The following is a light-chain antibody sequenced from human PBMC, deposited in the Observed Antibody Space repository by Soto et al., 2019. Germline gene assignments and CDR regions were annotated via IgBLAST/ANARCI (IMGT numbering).Light chain of an antibody. CDR2: DAS. J-gene: IGKJ2*01. Sequence: DIQMTQSPSSLSASVGDRVTITCQASRDISVYLNWYQQKPGKPPKLLVFDASNLQTGVPSRFSGSGSGTHFTFTISSVQPEDISKYYCQQYDNFPPYTFGQGTRLEIK. CDR1: RDISVY. CDR3: QQYDNFPPYT. V-gene: IGKV1-33*01.